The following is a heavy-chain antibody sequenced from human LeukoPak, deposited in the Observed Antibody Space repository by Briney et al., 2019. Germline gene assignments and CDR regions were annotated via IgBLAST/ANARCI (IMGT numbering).Heavy chain of an antibody. Sequence: ASVKVSCKASGYTFPSYFMHWMRQAPGQGLEWMGIINPTGGSTTYAQKFQGRVTMTRDTSTSTVYMELSSLRSDDTAVYYCARTAARRFDYWGQGTLVTVSS. D-gene: IGHD6-6*01. V-gene: IGHV1-46*01. CDR2: INPTGGST. CDR1: GYTFPSYF. CDR3: ARTAARRFDY. J-gene: IGHJ4*02.